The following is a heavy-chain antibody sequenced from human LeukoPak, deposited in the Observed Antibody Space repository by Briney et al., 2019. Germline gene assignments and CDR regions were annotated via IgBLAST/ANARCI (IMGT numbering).Heavy chain of an antibody. CDR1: GGSISSYY. D-gene: IGHD3-3*01. CDR3: ARDSRDFWSGYNRFDP. V-gene: IGHV4-59*01. J-gene: IGHJ5*02. CDR2: IYYSGST. Sequence: SETLSLTCTVSGGSISSYYWSWIRQPPGKGLEWIGYIYYSGSTNYNPSLKGRVTISVDTSKNQFSLKLSSVTAADTAVYYCARDSRDFWSGYNRFDPWGQGTLVTVSS.